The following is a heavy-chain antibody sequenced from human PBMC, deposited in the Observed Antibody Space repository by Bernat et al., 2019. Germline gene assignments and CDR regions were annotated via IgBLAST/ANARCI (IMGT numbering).Heavy chain of an antibody. V-gene: IGHV3-11*05. Sequence: QVQLVESGGGLVKPGGSLRLSCAASGFTFSDYYMSWIRQAPGKGREWVSYISSSSSYTNYADSVKGRFTISRDNAKNSLYLQMNSLRAEDTAVYYCARRDPHDHMFDYWGQGTLVTVSS. D-gene: IGHD5-24*01. CDR2: ISSSSSYT. J-gene: IGHJ4*02. CDR3: ARRDPHDHMFDY. CDR1: GFTFSDYY.